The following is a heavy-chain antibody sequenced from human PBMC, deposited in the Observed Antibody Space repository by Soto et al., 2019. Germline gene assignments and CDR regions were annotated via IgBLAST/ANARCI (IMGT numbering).Heavy chain of an antibody. CDR3: ARDPIAAAGNYYYNGMDV. V-gene: IGHV1-69*08. J-gene: IGHJ6*02. CDR2: IIPIRGIA. CDR1: GGTFSSYT. Sequence: QVQLVQSGAEVKKPGSSVKVSCKASGGTFSSYTISWVRQAPGQGLEWMGRIIPIRGIANYAQKFQGRVTITADKSTSTAYMELSSLRAEDTAVYYCARDPIAAAGNYYYNGMDVWGQGTTVTVSS. D-gene: IGHD6-13*01.